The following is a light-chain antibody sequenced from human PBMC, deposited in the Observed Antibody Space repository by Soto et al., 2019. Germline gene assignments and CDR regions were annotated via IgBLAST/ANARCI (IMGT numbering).Light chain of an antibody. CDR2: GAS. J-gene: IGKJ2*01. CDR3: QQYDSSPVT. Sequence: IVLTQSPGTLSLSPGERATLSCGASQSVSASYLAWYQQKPGQSPRLLIYGASRRATGIPDRFSAGGSGTDFTLTISRLEPEDFAVYYCQQYDSSPVTFGQGSKVETK. V-gene: IGKV3-20*01. CDR1: QSVSASY.